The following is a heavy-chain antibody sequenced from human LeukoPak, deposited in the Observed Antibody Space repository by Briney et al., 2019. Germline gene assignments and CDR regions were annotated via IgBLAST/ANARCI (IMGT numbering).Heavy chain of an antibody. D-gene: IGHD2-2*01. CDR2: IIPIFGTA. J-gene: IGHJ6*03. Sequence: SSVKVSRKASGGTFSSYAISWVRQAPGQGLEWMGGIIPIFGTANYAQKFQGRVTITADESTSTAYMELSSLRSEDTAVYYCASKTEYCSSTSCRNYYYYMDVWGKGTTVTVSS. CDR1: GGTFSSYA. CDR3: ASKTEYCSSTSCRNYYYYMDV. V-gene: IGHV1-69*01.